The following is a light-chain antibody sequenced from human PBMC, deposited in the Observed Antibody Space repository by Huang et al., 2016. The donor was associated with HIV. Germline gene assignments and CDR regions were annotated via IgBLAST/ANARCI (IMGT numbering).Light chain of an antibody. CDR1: QSIGTW. CDR3: QQYNSYPWT. Sequence: DIQMTQSPSNLSASVGDRVTVTCRASQSIGTWLAWYQQKPGKAPKLLIYDASSLQSWVPSTFSGSTSGTEFTLTISSLQPDNSATYYCQQYNSYPWTFGQGTK. V-gene: IGKV1-5*01. J-gene: IGKJ1*01. CDR2: DAS.